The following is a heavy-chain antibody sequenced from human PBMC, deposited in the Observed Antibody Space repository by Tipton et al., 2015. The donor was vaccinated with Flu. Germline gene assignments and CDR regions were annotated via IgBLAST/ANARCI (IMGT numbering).Heavy chain of an antibody. CDR2: IKQDGSEK. CDR3: ARDQIVVVPAAVRWFDP. CDR1: GFTFSSYW. V-gene: IGHV3-7*01. Sequence: SLRLSCAASGFTFSSYWMSWVRQAPGKGLEWVANIKQDGSEKYYVDSVKGRFTISRDNAKNSLYLQMNSLRAEDTAVYYCARDQIVVVPAAVRWFDPWGQGTLVTVSS. D-gene: IGHD2-2*01. J-gene: IGHJ5*02.